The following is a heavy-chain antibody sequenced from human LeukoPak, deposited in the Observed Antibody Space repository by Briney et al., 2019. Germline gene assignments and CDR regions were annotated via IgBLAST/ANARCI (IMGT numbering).Heavy chain of an antibody. D-gene: IGHD2-2*01. J-gene: IGHJ4*02. CDR2: ASPSGGRT. CDR3: AKVRGVYCSSPACYYYDA. V-gene: IGHV3-23*01. CDR1: GFTFSSYA. Sequence: GGSLRLSCGASGFTFSSYAMSWVRQTPGRGLEWVAGASPSGGRTIYADSVEGRFTISRDNSNDTVYLQLSSLRAEDSALYYCAKVRGVYCSSPACYYYDAWGQGTPVTVSA.